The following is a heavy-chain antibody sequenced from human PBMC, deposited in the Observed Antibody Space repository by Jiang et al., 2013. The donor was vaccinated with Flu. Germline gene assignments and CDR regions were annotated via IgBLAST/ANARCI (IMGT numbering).Heavy chain of an antibody. CDR2: INHSGST. CDR3: ARWTMWHKTQPFDY. J-gene: IGHJ4*02. Sequence: LLKPSETLSLTCAVYGGSFSGYYWSWIRQPPGKGLEWIGEINHSGSTNYNPSLKSRVTISVDTSKNQFSLKLSSVTAADTAVYYCARWTMWHKTQPFDYWGQGTLVTVSS. D-gene: IGHD2-21*01. V-gene: IGHV4-34*01. CDR1: GGSFSGYY.